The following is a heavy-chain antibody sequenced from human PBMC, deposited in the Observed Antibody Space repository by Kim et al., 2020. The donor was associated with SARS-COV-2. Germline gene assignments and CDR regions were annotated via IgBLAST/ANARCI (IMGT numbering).Heavy chain of an antibody. CDR1: GFTFSTYA. D-gene: IGHD4-17*01. J-gene: IGHJ4*02. Sequence: GGSLRLSCAASGFTFSTYAMSWVRQAPGKGLEWVSAISGSGGSTYYADSVKGRFTISRDNSKNTLYLQMNSLRAEDTAVYYCAKWIWATVTTGYFDYWGQGTLVTVS. CDR2: ISGSGGST. CDR3: AKWIWATVTTGYFDY. V-gene: IGHV3-23*01.